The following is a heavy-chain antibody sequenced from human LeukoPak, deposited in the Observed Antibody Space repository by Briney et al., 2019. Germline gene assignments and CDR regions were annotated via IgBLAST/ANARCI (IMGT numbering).Heavy chain of an antibody. J-gene: IGHJ4*02. Sequence: GGSLRLSCAASGFTFSSYWMSWVRQAPGKGLEWVANIKQDGSEEYYVDSVKGRFTISRDNAKNSLYLQMNSLRAEDTAVYYCARSSSGWEGCFDYWGQGTLVTVSS. V-gene: IGHV3-7*01. CDR1: GFTFSSYW. CDR2: IKQDGSEE. D-gene: IGHD6-19*01. CDR3: ARSSSGWEGCFDY.